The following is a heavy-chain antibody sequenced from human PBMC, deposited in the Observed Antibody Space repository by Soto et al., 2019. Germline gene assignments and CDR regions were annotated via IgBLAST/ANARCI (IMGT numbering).Heavy chain of an antibody. CDR1: GFTFSSYS. CDR3: AKSSSGLRDYFDS. CDR2: ISSSSSYI. Sequence: RRLSCAASGFTFSSYSMNWVRQAPGKGLEWVSSISSSSSYIYYADSVKGRFTISRDNAKNSLYLQMNSLRAEDTAVYYCAKSSSGLRDYFDSWGRGTLVTVSS. D-gene: IGHD3-10*01. V-gene: IGHV3-21*01. J-gene: IGHJ4*02.